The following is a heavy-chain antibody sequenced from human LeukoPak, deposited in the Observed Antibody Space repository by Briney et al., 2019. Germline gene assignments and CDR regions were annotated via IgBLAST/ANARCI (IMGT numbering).Heavy chain of an antibody. V-gene: IGHV3-74*01. J-gene: IGHJ4*02. D-gene: IGHD1-1*01. Sequence: PGGSLRLSCAASGFTLSPSWMNWVRQAPGKGLVWVSRITSDGENTVYADSVKGRFTISRDNARNTVYLQMTSLRAEDSAVYFCAKDWHYKLDMWGQGALVTVSS. CDR3: AKDWHYKLDM. CDR1: GFTLSPSW. CDR2: ITSDGENT.